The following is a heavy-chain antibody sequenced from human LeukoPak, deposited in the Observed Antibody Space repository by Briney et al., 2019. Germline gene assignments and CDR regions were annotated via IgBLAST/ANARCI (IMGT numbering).Heavy chain of an antibody. CDR1: GGSISSGGYS. CDR2: IYHSGST. V-gene: IGHV4-30-2*01. CDR3: ARVLGPDAFDI. Sequence: SETLSLTCAVSGGSISSGGYSWSWLRQPPGKGLEWIGYIYHSGSTYYNPSLKSRVTISVDRSKNQFSLKLSSVTAADTAVYYCARVLGPDAFDIWGQGTMVTVSS. J-gene: IGHJ3*02.